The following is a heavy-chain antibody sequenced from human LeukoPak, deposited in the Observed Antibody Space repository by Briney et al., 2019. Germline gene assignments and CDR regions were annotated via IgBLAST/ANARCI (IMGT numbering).Heavy chain of an antibody. Sequence: GESLKISCKGSGYSFSNYWIGWVRQMPGKGLEWMGIVHPGDSDTRYSPSFQGQVTISADKSISTAYLQWSSLKASDTAIYYCARRLYYYNSGTNYYFDFWGQGTLVTVSS. CDR3: ARRLYYYNSGTNYYFDF. D-gene: IGHD3-10*01. J-gene: IGHJ4*02. CDR1: GYSFSNYW. CDR2: VHPGDSDT. V-gene: IGHV5-51*01.